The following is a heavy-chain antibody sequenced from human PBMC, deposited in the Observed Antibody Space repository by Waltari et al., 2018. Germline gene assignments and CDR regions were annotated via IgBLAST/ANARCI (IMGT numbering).Heavy chain of an antibody. D-gene: IGHD3-3*01. J-gene: IGHJ4*02. V-gene: IGHV3-7*01. CDR2: VKPDGSDK. CDR1: GFTFSNYW. Sequence: EVQLEESGGGLVQPGGSLRLSCAASGFTFSNYWMHWVRQAPGKGLEWVANVKPDGSDKNYVDSVKGRFTISRDNAESSLNLKMNSLRVEDTAVYYCARDRTYDVWSGVYSSFDSWGQGTLVTVSS. CDR3: ARDRTYDVWSGVYSSFDS.